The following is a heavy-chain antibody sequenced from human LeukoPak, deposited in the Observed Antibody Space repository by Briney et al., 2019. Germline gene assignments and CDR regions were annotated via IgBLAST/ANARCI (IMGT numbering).Heavy chain of an antibody. CDR2: IYYSGST. Sequence: SETLSLTCTVSGGSISSSSYYWRRLRQSPGKDLEWLGNIYYSGSTYYNPYLKSRLTISLYKDRNQFSLKQSSVTAAGTALYYCARQSHFVVGVDSINYFDSWGQRPLVTVST. V-gene: IGHV4-39*01. CDR3: ARQSHFVVGVDSINYFDS. J-gene: IGHJ4*02. D-gene: IGHD2-15*01. CDR1: GGSISSSSYY.